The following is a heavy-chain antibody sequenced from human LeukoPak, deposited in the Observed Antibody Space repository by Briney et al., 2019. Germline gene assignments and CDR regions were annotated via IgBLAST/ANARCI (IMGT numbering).Heavy chain of an antibody. J-gene: IGHJ4*02. D-gene: IGHD3-10*01. CDR1: GFTLSSYE. CDR3: GRGEDYGSRPSY. CDR2: IISCGSTI. V-gene: IGHV3-48*03. Sequence: GGSLRLSCAASGFTLSSYEMNWVRQAPGKGLEWVSYIISCGSTIYYAASVKGRFTISRDNAKNSLYLQMNSPRAEDTAVYYCGRGEDYGSRPSYWGQGTLVTVSS.